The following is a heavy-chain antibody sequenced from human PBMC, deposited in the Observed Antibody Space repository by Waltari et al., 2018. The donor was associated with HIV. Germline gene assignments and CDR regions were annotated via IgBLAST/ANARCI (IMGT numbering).Heavy chain of an antibody. CDR3: AKDRGPFIAVAGT. V-gene: IGHV3-9*01. CDR1: GFPFDDFA. CDR2: ISWNSGSI. Sequence: EVQLVESGGGLVQPGRSLRPSGAASGFPFDDFAMHWVRQPPGKGLEWVSGISWNSGSIDYADSVKGRFTISRDNTKNSLYLQMNSVRAEDTALYYCAKDRGPFIAVAGTWGQGTLVTVSS. D-gene: IGHD6-19*01. J-gene: IGHJ5*02.